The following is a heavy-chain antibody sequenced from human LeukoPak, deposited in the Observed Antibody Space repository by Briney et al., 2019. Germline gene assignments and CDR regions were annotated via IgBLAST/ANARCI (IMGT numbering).Heavy chain of an antibody. CDR2: ISGSGGST. CDR3: AKLYCSGGSCYFDY. V-gene: IGHV3-23*01. J-gene: IGHJ4*02. D-gene: IGHD2-15*01. CDR1: GFTFSSYA. Sequence: GGSLRLSCAASGFTFSSYAMSWVRQAPGKGLEWVSAISGSGGSTYHADSVKGRFTISRDNSKNTLYLQMNSLRAEDTAVYYCAKLYCSGGSCYFDYWGQGTLVTVSS.